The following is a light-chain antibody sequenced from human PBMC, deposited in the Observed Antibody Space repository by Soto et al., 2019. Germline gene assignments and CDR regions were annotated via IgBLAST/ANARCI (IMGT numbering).Light chain of an antibody. CDR3: QQYNSYSRT. CDR2: GAS. CDR1: QSIGRN. Sequence: SPSSLSAFVVVSVTITCGASQSIGRNLAWYQQKPGQAPKLLISGASTRESGIPSRFSGSGSGTEFTLTISSLQPDDFATYYCQQYNSYSRTFGQGTKVDIK. V-gene: IGKV1-5*01. J-gene: IGKJ1*01.